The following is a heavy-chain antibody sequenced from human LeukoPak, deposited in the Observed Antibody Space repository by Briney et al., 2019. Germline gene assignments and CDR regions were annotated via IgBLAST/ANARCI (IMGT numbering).Heavy chain of an antibody. J-gene: IGHJ4*02. D-gene: IGHD2-15*01. V-gene: IGHV3-23*01. Sequence: PGGSLRLSCAASGFTFSSYDMSWVRQAPGKGLEWVSAISGNGGSTYYADSVKGRFTISRDNSKNTLYLQMNSLRAEDTAVYYCAKASPLYCSGGSCWYYFDYWGQGTLVTVSS. CDR1: GFTFSSYD. CDR2: ISGNGGST. CDR3: AKASPLYCSGGSCWYYFDY.